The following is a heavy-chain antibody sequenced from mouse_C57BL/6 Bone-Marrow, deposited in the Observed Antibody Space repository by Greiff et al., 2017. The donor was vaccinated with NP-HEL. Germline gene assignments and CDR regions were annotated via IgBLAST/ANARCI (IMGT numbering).Heavy chain of an antibody. CDR1: GFTFSSYT. Sequence: DVKLVESGGGLVKPGGSLKLSCAASGFTFSSYTMSWVRQTPEKRLEWVATISGGGGNTYYPDSVKGRFTISRDNAKNTLYLQMSSLRSEDTALYYCARHDDYDRSYAMDYWGQGTSVTVSS. J-gene: IGHJ4*01. CDR3: ARHDDYDRSYAMDY. CDR2: ISGGGGNT. V-gene: IGHV5-9*01. D-gene: IGHD2-4*01.